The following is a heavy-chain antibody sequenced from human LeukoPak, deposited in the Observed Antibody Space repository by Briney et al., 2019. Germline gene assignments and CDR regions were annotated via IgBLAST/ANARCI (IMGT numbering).Heavy chain of an antibody. V-gene: IGHV1-2*02. D-gene: IGHD3-16*01. CDR1: GYTFTGYY. Sequence: ASVKVSCKASGYTFTGYYIHWGRQAPGQGLEWMGWINPNSGDTNYAQKFQGRVTMTRDTSINTVYMELSRLRSDDTAVFYCARDYQAGGDYWGQGTQVTVSS. J-gene: IGHJ4*02. CDR3: ARDYQAGGDY. CDR2: INPNSGDT.